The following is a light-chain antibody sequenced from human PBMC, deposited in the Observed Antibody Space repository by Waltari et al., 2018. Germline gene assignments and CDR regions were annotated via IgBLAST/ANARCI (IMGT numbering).Light chain of an antibody. Sequence: EIQMTQSPSSVSASVGDRVTITCRAGQDISGALAWYQQKPGQAPNLLIYAVSTLQSGVPPRFSGSGSGTEFTLTISGLQPEDVATYYCQQGSAFPPTFGQGTNVEI. J-gene: IGKJ1*01. CDR2: AVS. V-gene: IGKV1-12*01. CDR1: QDISGA. CDR3: QQGSAFPPT.